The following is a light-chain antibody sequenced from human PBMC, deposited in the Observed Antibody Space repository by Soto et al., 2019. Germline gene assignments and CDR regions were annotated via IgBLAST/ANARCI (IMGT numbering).Light chain of an antibody. CDR2: GAS. CDR3: QQYGSSST. V-gene: IGKV3-20*01. Sequence: DIVLTQSPDTLSLSQGERATVSCRASQSISSNYLAWYQQKPGQAPRLLIYGASSRATGIPDRFSGSGSGTDFTLTISGLEPEDFAVYYCQQYGSSSTCGQGTKVDIK. J-gene: IGKJ1*01. CDR1: QSISSNY.